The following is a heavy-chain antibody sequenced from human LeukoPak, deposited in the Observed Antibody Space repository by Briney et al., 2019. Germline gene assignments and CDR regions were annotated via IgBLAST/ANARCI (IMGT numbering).Heavy chain of an antibody. D-gene: IGHD6-19*01. V-gene: IGHV4-59*08. CDR3: ARRQWLGGYYFDY. Sequence: SETLSLTCTVSTDSFSSSYWSWIRQPPGEGLEWIGYMFYSGSTKYNPSLKSRVTISVDTSKNQFSLKLSSVTAADTAVYYCARRQWLGGYYFDYWGQGTLVTVSS. CDR2: MFYSGST. CDR1: TDSFSSSY. J-gene: IGHJ4*02.